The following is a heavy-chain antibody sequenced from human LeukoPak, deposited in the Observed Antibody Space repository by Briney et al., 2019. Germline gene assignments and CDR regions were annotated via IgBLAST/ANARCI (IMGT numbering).Heavy chain of an antibody. CDR2: ILYDGSTK. CDR3: ARGGYCSNTACYGGGWFDP. V-gene: IGHV3-33*01. D-gene: IGHD2-2*01. Sequence: GGSLRLSCVASGFTFSTYGMHWVRQAPGKGLEWVAVILYDGSTKYYADSVRGRFTISRDNSKNMLHLQMNSLRAEDTAVYYCARGGYCSNTACYGGGWFDPWGQGTQVTVSS. CDR1: GFTFSTYG. J-gene: IGHJ5*02.